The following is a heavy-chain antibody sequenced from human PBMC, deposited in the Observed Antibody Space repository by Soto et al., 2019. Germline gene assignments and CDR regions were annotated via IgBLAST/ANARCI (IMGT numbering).Heavy chain of an antibody. CDR3: ARVRIAAAGDSSYNWFDP. V-gene: IGHV4-34*01. D-gene: IGHD6-13*01. CDR2: INHSGST. J-gene: IGHJ5*02. CDR1: GGSFSGYY. Sequence: SETLSLTCAVYGGSFSGYYWSWIRQPPGKGLEWIGEINHSGSTNYNPSLKSRVTISVDTSKNQFSLKLSSVTAADTAVYYCARVRIAAAGDSSYNWFDPWGQGTLVTVSS.